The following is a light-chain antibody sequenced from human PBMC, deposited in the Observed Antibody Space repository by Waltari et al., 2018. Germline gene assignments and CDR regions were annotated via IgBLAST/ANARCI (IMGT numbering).Light chain of an antibody. V-gene: IGKV3-15*01. CDR3: QQFHHWPRT. CDR2: VTS. J-gene: IGKJ1*01. CDR1: QRVCSD. Sequence: VMTQSPATLSVSPGDGATLSCRASQRVCSDLVWYQQKPCQAPRRLIYVTSTKATGGPARFSGSGSGTDFTLTISSLQSEDFAVYFCQQFHHWPRTFGQGTKVEIK.